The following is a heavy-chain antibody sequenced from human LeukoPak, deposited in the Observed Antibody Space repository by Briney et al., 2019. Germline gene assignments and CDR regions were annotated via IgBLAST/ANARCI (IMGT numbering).Heavy chain of an antibody. V-gene: IGHV3-23*01. J-gene: IGHJ4*02. Sequence: GGSLRLSCAASGFTFSSYAMSWVRQAPGKGLEWVSAISGGGGSTYYAGSVKGRFTISRDNAKNSLYLQMNSLRAEDTAVYYCARVPYPTGTYYFDYWGQGTLVTVSS. D-gene: IGHD1-1*01. CDR1: GFTFSSYA. CDR2: ISGGGGST. CDR3: ARVPYPTGTYYFDY.